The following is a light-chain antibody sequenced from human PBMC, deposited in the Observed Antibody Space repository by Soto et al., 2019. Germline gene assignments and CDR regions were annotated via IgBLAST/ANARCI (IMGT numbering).Light chain of an antibody. CDR1: SSDVGGYGY. CDR2: EVS. V-gene: IGLV2-8*01. J-gene: IGLJ1*01. CDR3: SSYAGSNNYV. Sequence: QSALTQPPSASGSPGQSVTISCTGTSSDVGGYGYVSWYQQHPGKAPKLMIYEVSKRHSGVPDRFSGSKSGNTASLTVSGLQAEDEADYYCSSYAGSNNYVFGTGTKVTVL.